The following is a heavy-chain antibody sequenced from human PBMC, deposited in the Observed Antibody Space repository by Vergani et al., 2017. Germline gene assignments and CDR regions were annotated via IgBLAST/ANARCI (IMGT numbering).Heavy chain of an antibody. D-gene: IGHD5-24*01. CDR2: IKQDGSEK. CDR3: ARHIRWGRDGYNLHDD. Sequence: EVQLVESGGGLVQPGGSLRLSCAASGFTFSSYWMSWVRQAPGKGLEWVANIKQDGSEKYYVDSVKGRFTISRDNAKNSLYLQMNSLRAEDTAVYYCARHIRWGRDGYNLHDDWGQGSLVTVSS. CDR1: GFTFSSYW. V-gene: IGHV3-7*01. J-gene: IGHJ4*02.